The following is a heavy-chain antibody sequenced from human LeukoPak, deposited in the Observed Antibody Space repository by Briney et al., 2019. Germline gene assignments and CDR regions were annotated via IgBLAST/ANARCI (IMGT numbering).Heavy chain of an antibody. D-gene: IGHD2-8*02. V-gene: IGHV3-23*01. CDR3: VRDGGYTGGWTYGAGDY. J-gene: IGHJ4*01. Sequence: GGSLRLSCAASGFIFSKYGMSWVRQAPGKGLQFVSTISPGGDNTYYADSVKGRFSISRDNSKNTLYLQMSSLRTEDTAVYYCVRDGGYTGGWTYGAGDYWGQGNLVTVSS. CDR1: GFIFSKYG. CDR2: ISPGGDNT.